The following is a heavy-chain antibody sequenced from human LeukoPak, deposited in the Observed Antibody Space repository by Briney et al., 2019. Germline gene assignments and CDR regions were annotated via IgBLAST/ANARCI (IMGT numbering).Heavy chain of an antibody. CDR2: ISAYNGNT. CDR1: GCTFTRYG. V-gene: IGHV1-18*01. Sequence: GASVKVSCKASGCTFTRYGISWVRQAPGHGLEWMGWISAYNGNTNYAQKLQGRVTMTTDTSTSTAYMELRSLRSDDTAVYYCAIVTYYYDSSGYLDYWGQGTLVTVSS. J-gene: IGHJ4*02. CDR3: AIVTYYYDSSGYLDY. D-gene: IGHD3-22*01.